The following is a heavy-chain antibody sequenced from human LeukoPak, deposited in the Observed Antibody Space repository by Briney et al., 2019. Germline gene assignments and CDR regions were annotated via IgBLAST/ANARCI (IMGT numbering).Heavy chain of an antibody. J-gene: IGHJ4*02. CDR1: GYTFTGYY. CDR3: ATGVGYSSSWNFDY. CDR2: IDPNSGGT. Sequence: ASVKVSCKASGYTFTGYYMHWVRQAPGQGLEWMGWIDPNSGGTNYAQKFQGRVTMTRDTSISTAYMVLNRLRSEDTAVYYCATGVGYSSSWNFDYWGQGTLVTVSS. D-gene: IGHD6-13*01. V-gene: IGHV1-2*02.